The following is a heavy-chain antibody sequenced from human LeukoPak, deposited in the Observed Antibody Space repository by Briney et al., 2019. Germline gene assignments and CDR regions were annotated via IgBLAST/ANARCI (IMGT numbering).Heavy chain of an antibody. D-gene: IGHD2-15*01. CDR1: GGSFSGYY. J-gene: IGHJ4*02. CDR2: IYTSGST. Sequence: PSETLSLTCAVYGGSFSGYYWSWIRQPAGKGLEWIGRIYTSGSTNYNPSLKSRVTMSVDTSKNQFSLRLSSVTAADTAVYYCARTPLVDCSGGSCYIYWGQGTLVTVSS. CDR3: ARTPLVDCSGGSCYIY. V-gene: IGHV4-59*10.